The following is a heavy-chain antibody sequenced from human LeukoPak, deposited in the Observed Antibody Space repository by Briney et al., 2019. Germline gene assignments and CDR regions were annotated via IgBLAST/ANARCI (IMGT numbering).Heavy chain of an antibody. V-gene: IGHV3-21*01. CDR1: GFTFSSYT. CDR2: ISTSSSYI. D-gene: IGHD1-26*01. CDR3: ARGGSYLSAFDI. J-gene: IGHJ3*02. Sequence: GGSLRLSCAASGFTFSSYTMNWVRQAPGKGLEWVSSISTSSSYIYYADSVKGRFTISRDNAKKSLYLQMNSLRAEDTAVYYCARGGSYLSAFDIWGQGTMVTVSS.